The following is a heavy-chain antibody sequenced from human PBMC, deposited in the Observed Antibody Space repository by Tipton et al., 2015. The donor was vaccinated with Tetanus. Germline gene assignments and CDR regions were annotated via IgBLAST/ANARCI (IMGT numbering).Heavy chain of an antibody. CDR3: AREMIGCSSTTCYFDF. CDR2: INPNSGDA. CDR1: GYTFTNNY. J-gene: IGHJ4*02. Sequence: QVQLVQSGAEVKKPGASVKVSCKASGYTFTNNYMHWVRQAPGQGLEWMGEINPNSGDAKNAQKFQGRITVTRDTSINTAYMDLTRLTSDDTAVYFCAREMIGCSSTTCYFDFWGQGTLVTVSS. D-gene: IGHD2-2*01. V-gene: IGHV1-2*02.